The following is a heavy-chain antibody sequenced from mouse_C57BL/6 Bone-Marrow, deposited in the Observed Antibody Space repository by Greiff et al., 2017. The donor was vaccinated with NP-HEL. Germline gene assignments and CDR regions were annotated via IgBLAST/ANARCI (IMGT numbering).Heavy chain of an antibody. CDR1: GYTFTDYE. J-gene: IGHJ3*01. CDR2: IDPETGGT. Sequence: VQLQQSGAELVRPGASVTLSCKASGYTFTDYEMHWVKQTPVHGLEWIGAIDPETGGTAYNQKFKGKAILTADKSSSTAYMELRSLRSEDSAVYYCTDYYGSSYGAYWGRGTLVTVSA. D-gene: IGHD1-1*01. CDR3: TDYYGSSYGAY. V-gene: IGHV1-15*01.